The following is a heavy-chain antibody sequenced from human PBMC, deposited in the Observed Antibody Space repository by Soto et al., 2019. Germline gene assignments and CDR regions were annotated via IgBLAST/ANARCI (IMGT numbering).Heavy chain of an antibody. CDR2: IWYDGSNK. J-gene: IGHJ6*03. V-gene: IGHV3-33*01. CDR1: GFTFSSYG. Sequence: QVQLVESGGGVVQPGRSLRLSCAASGFTFSSYGMHWVRQAPGKGLEWVAVIWYDGSNKYYADSVKGRFIISRDNSKNTLYLQMNSLRAEDTAVYYCARDTSNSGYGGGDNMDVWGKGTTVTVSS. D-gene: IGHD5-12*01. CDR3: ARDTSNSGYGGGDNMDV.